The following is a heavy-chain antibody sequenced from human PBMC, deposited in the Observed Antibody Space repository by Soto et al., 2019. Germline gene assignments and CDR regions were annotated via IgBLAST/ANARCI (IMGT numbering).Heavy chain of an antibody. CDR3: AKDSAALPAQYPTDAFDI. Sequence: GGSLRLSCAASGFTFSSYAMSWVRQAPGKGLEWVSAISGSGGSTYYADSVKGRFTISRDNSKNTLYLQMNSLRAEDTAVYYCAKDSAALPAQYPTDAFDIWGQGTMDTVSS. CDR2: ISGSGGST. CDR1: GFTFSSYA. V-gene: IGHV3-23*01. J-gene: IGHJ3*02. D-gene: IGHD6-25*01.